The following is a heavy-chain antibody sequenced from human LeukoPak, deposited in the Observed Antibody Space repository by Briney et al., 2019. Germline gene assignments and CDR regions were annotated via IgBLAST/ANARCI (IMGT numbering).Heavy chain of an antibody. Sequence: PSETLSLTCTVSGGSISSGDHYWSWIRQPPGKGLEWIGYIYYSGSTYYNPSLKSRVTLSLDTSKNQFSLKVNSVTAADTAVYYCARTSYYGSGNQLFDYWGQGTLVTVSS. V-gene: IGHV4-30-4*01. CDR2: IYYSGST. D-gene: IGHD3-10*01. J-gene: IGHJ4*02. CDR1: GGSISSGDHY. CDR3: ARTSYYGSGNQLFDY.